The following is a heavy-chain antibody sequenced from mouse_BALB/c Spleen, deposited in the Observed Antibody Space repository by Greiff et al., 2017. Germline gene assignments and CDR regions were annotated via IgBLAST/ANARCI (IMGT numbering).Heavy chain of an antibody. Sequence: DVKLVESGGGLVKPGGSLKLSCAASGFTFSSYTMSWVRQTPEKRLEWVATISSGGSYTYYPDSVKGRFTISRDNAKNTLYLQMSSLKSEDTAMYYCTRGAYGSFDYWGQGTTRTVSS. CDR1: GFTFSSYT. D-gene: IGHD1-2*01. V-gene: IGHV5-6-4*01. CDR2: ISSGGSYT. J-gene: IGHJ2*01. CDR3: TRGAYGSFDY.